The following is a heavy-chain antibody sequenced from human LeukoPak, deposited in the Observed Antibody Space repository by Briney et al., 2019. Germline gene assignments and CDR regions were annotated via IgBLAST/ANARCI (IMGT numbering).Heavy chain of an antibody. CDR1: GFTLSSHW. CDR3: AKIFSGSYC. CDR2: IKTDGSEK. Sequence: GGSLRLSCAVSGFTLSSHWMSWVRQAPGKGLEWVANIKTDGSEKYYVDSVKGRFTISRDNAKNSLYLQMNSLRAEDTAVYYCAKIFSGSYCWGQGTLVTVSS. V-gene: IGHV3-7*01. J-gene: IGHJ4*02. D-gene: IGHD1-26*01.